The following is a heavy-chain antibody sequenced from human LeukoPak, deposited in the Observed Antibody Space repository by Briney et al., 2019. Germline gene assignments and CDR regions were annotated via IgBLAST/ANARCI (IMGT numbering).Heavy chain of an antibody. CDR1: GFTFSSYW. CDR3: VRDLGSGTPFDY. V-gene: IGHV3-74*01. Sequence: GGSLRLSCAASGFTFSSYWMHWVRQAPGKGLVWVSRINSDGSSTSYADSVKGRFTISRDNAKNTVYLQMNNLRAEDTAVYYCVRDLGSGTPFDYWGQGALVIVSS. CDR2: INSDGSST. J-gene: IGHJ4*02. D-gene: IGHD1-14*01.